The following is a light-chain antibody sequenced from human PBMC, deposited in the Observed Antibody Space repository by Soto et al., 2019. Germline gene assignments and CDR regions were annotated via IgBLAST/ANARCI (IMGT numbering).Light chain of an antibody. CDR3: QQYYSYPHT. V-gene: IGKV1-8*01. Sequence: AIRMTQSPSSFSASTGDRVTITCRASQGISSYLAWYQQKPGKAPKLLIYAASTLQSGGPSRFSGSGSGTDFTLTISCLQSEDFATYYCQQYYSYPHTFGQGPKVEIK. CDR2: AAS. J-gene: IGKJ1*01. CDR1: QGISSY.